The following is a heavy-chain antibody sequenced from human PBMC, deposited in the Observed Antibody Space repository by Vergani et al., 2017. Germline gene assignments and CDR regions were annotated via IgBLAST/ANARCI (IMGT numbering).Heavy chain of an antibody. V-gene: IGHV1-2*02. CDR2: INPNSGGT. Sequence: QVQLVQSGAEVKKPGASVKVSCKASGYTFTDYYMHWVRQAPGQGLEWMGWINPNSGGTNYAQKFQGRVTMTRDTSISTVYMELNSLRSEDTAVYYCATPRLRFSYYYYYGMDVWGQGTTVTVSS. CDR3: ATPRLRFSYYYYYGMDV. J-gene: IGHJ6*02. CDR1: GYTFTDYY. D-gene: IGHD5-12*01.